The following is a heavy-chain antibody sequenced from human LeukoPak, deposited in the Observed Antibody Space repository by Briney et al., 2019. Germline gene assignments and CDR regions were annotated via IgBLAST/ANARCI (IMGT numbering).Heavy chain of an antibody. CDR2: TYGDGDNR. CDR3: ATPLSIGGY. CDR1: GFSFNAYG. Sequence: GGSLRLSCTASGFSFNAYGMHWVRQVPGKGLEWLAVTYGDGDNRYYADSVKARFTISRDNGRKTIYLQMNSLKAEDTAVYYCATPLSIGGYWGQGTLVTVSS. V-gene: IGHV3-33*01. D-gene: IGHD3-10*01. J-gene: IGHJ4*02.